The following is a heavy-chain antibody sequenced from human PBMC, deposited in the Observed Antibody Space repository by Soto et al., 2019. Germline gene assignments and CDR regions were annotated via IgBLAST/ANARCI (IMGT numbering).Heavy chain of an antibody. CDR2: IIPIFGTA. J-gene: IGHJ6*02. CDR3: ARVRPLPPKRTRYYYYYYGMDV. CDR1: GGTFSSYA. V-gene: IGHV1-69*12. D-gene: IGHD1-26*01. Sequence: QVQLVQSGAEVKKPGSSVKVSCKASGGTFSSYAISWVRQAPGQGLEWMGGIIPIFGTANYGQKFQGRVTITADESTSTAYMELSILRSEDTAGYYCARVRPLPPKRTRYYYYYYGMDVWGQGTTVTVSS.